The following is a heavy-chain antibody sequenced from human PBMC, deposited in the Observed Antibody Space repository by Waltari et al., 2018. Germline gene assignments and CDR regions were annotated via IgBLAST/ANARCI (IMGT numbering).Heavy chain of an antibody. CDR3: GRGGISYDYYYYMEV. CDR1: GYTFSGYY. D-gene: IGHD1-20*01. CDR2: INPRSGDT. J-gene: IGHJ6*03. Sequence: QVQLVQSGAEVKKPGASVKVSCKASGYTFSGYYFQWVRQAPGQGLEWMGWINPRSGDTKYSQKFQGRVTVTADTSISTAYMEVTGLRSDDTAVYYCGRGGISYDYYYYMEVWGRGTTVTVSS. V-gene: IGHV1-2*02.